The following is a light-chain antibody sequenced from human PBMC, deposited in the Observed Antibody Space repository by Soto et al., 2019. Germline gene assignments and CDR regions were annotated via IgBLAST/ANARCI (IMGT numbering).Light chain of an antibody. V-gene: IGKV1-5*03. Sequence: DIQMTQSPSTLSASVGDRVTITCRARQTISSWLAWYQQKPGKAPKLLTYKASTLKSGVPSRFSGGGSGTEFTLTISSLQPDDLSTYYCQHYNRYSEAFGQGTKVELK. CDR3: QHYNRYSEA. CDR1: QTISSW. J-gene: IGKJ1*01. CDR2: KAS.